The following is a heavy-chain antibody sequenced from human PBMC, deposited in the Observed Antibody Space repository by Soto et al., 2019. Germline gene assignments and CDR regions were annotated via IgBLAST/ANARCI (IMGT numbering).Heavy chain of an antibody. CDR2: INPSGGST. D-gene: IGHD5-12*01. V-gene: IGHV1-46*01. CDR3: ARERGGGYDFFDY. J-gene: IGHJ4*02. Sequence: SVKVSCKASGYTFTSYYMHWVRQAPGQGLEWMGIINPSGGSTSYAQKFQGRVTMTRDTSTSTVCMELSSLRSEDTAVYYCARERGGGYDFFDYWGQGTLVTVSS. CDR1: GYTFTSYY.